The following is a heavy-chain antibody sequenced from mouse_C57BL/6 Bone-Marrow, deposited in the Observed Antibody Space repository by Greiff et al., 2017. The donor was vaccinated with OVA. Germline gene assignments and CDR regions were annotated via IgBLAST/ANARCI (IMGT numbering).Heavy chain of an antibody. CDR3: AQSPPWFAY. CDR2: INPSTGGT. V-gene: IGHV1-42*01. Sequence: VHVKQSGPELVKPGASVKISCKASGYSFTGYYMNWVKQSPEKSLEWIGEINPSTGGTTYNQKFKAKATLTVDKSSSTAYMQLKSLTSEDSAVYYCAQSPPWFAYWGQGTLVTVSA. J-gene: IGHJ3*01. CDR1: GYSFTGYY.